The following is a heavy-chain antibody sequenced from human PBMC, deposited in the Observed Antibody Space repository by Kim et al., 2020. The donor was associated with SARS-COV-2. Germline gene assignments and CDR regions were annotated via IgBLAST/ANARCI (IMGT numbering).Heavy chain of an antibody. D-gene: IGHD6-13*01. J-gene: IGHJ4*02. CDR3: ARGPLAAAGTPGYFDY. V-gene: IGHV4-31*03. CDR2: IYYSVST. CDR1: GGSISSGGYY. Sequence: SETLSLTCTVSGGSISSGGYYWSWIRQHPGKGLEWIGYIYYSVSTYYNPSLKSRVTISVDTSKNQFSLKLSSVTAADTAVYYCARGPLAAAGTPGYFDYWGQGTLVTVSS.